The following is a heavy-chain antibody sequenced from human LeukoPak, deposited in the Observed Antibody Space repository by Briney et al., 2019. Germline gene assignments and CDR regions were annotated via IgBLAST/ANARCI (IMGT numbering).Heavy chain of an antibody. CDR3: TRDWGTRSRFDP. CDR2: IRSKAYGGTT. V-gene: IGHV3-49*03. CDR1: GFTFGDYA. J-gene: IGHJ5*02. Sequence: GGSLRLSCTASGFTFGDYAMSWFRQAPGKGLEWVGLIRSKAYGGTTEYAASVKGRFTISRDDSKSIAYLQMNSLKTEDTAVYYSTRDWGTRSRFDPWGQGTLVTVSS. D-gene: IGHD1-1*01.